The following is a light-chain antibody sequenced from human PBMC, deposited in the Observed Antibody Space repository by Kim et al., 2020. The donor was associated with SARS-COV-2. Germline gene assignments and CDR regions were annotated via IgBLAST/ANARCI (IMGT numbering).Light chain of an antibody. CDR3: ATWDDSLTGPV. J-gene: IGLJ3*02. CDR1: RSNIGRNS. Sequence: QSVLTQPPSASGTPGQRVTISCSGSRSNIGRNSVTWYYLLPGTAPKLLIHSDDERPSGVPDRFSGSKSGTSASLAISGLQSEDEADYYCATWDDSLTGPVFGGGTQLTVL. V-gene: IGLV1-44*01. CDR2: SDD.